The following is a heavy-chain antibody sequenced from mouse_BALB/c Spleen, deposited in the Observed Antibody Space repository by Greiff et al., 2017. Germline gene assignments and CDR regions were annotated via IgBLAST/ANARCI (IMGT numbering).Heavy chain of an antibody. D-gene: IGHD2-2*01. V-gene: IGHV1-67*01. CDR1: SYTFTDYA. Sequence: VQLQQSGPELVRPGVSVRISCKGSSYTFTDYAMHWVKQSHAKSLEWIGVISTYYGNTNYNQKFKGKATMTVDKSSSTAYMELARLTSEDSAVYYCARGGGYGGAMDYWGQGTSVTVSS. CDR3: ARGGGYGGAMDY. J-gene: IGHJ4*01. CDR2: ISTYYGNT.